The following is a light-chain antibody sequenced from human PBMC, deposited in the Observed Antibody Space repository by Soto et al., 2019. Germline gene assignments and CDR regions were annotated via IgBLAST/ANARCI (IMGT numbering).Light chain of an antibody. CDR2: AAS. CDR3: QQSYSSSPIT. J-gene: IGKJ5*01. Sequence: DIQLTQSPSSLSASVGDRVTMTCRASETISTFLNWYQHEPGKAPRLLISAASRLQSGVPPRFSGSGSGTEFTLTINSLRPEDFASYYCQQSYSSSPITFGPGTRLEIK. V-gene: IGKV1-39*01. CDR1: ETISTF.